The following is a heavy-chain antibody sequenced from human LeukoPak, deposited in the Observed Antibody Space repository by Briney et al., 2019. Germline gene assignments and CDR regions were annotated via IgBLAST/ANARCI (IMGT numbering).Heavy chain of an antibody. CDR2: ISYDGRSR. D-gene: IGHD2-2*01. V-gene: IGHV3-30*01. CDR1: GFNFNTYA. CDR3: ARPSLAYCSTTTCFAMDV. J-gene: IGHJ6*03. Sequence: PGRSLRLSCEASGFNFNTYAMHWVRQAPGKGLEWLAVISYDGRSRYYADSVKGRFTISRDKIGNTLSLQLNSPRVDDTAVYYCARPSLAYCSTTTCFAMDVWGKGTSVTVSS.